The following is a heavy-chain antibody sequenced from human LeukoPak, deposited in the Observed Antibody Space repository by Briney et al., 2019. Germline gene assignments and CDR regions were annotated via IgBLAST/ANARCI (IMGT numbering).Heavy chain of an antibody. CDR1: GFAFSSYE. J-gene: IGHJ6*04. CDR2: ISSSGSTI. CDR3: ARGTVGGLQRGMDV. D-gene: IGHD1-26*01. Sequence: PGGSLRLSCAASGFAFSSYEMNWVRQAPGKGLEWVSYISSSGSTIYYADSVKGRFTISRDNAKNSLYLQMNSLRAEDTAVYYCARGTVGGLQRGMDVWGKGTTVTVSS. V-gene: IGHV3-48*03.